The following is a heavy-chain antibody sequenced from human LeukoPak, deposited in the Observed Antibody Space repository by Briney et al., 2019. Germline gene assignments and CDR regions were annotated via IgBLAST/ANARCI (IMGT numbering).Heavy chain of an antibody. J-gene: IGHJ4*02. CDR2: ISGSGGST. CDR3: AKGLRYFDWLVYFDY. CDR1: GFTFSSYG. Sequence: GGSLRLSCAASGFTFSSYGMSWVRQAPGKGLEWVSAISGSGGSTYYADSVKGRFTISRDNSKNTLYLQMNSLRAEDTAVYYCAKGLRYFDWLVYFDYWGQGTLVTVSS. D-gene: IGHD3-9*01. V-gene: IGHV3-23*01.